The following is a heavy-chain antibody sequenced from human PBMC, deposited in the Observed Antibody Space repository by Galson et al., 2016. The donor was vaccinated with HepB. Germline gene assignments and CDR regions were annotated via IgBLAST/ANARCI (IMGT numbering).Heavy chain of an antibody. CDR3: AREGATSIGGFGY. Sequence: SVKVSCKASGYTFTSYYMHWVRQAPGQGLEWMGIINPSGGSTSYAQNFQGRVTMTRDTSTRPVYMELSSLRSEDSAMYYCAREGATSIGGFGYWGQGTLVTVSS. J-gene: IGHJ4*02. V-gene: IGHV1-46*01. CDR2: INPSGGST. CDR1: GYTFTSYY. D-gene: IGHD1-26*01.